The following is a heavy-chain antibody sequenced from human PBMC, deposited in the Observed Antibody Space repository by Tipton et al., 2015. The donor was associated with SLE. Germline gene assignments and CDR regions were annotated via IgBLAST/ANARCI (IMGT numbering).Heavy chain of an antibody. CDR3: ARGHTAMVGSLYYYGMDV. J-gene: IGHJ6*02. V-gene: IGHV4-34*01. D-gene: IGHD5-18*01. CDR2: ISHSGST. CDR1: GGSFSAFY. Sequence: TLSLTCAVYGGSFSAFYWSWIRQPPGKGLEWIGEISHSGSTNCNPSLKSRVTISVDTSKNQFSLKLSSVTAADTAVYYCARGHTAMVGSLYYYGMDVWGQGTTVTVSS.